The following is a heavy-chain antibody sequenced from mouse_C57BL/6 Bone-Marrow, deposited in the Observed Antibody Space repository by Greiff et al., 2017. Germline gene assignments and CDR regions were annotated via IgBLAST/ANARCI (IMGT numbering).Heavy chain of an antibody. J-gene: IGHJ3*01. CDR3: ASDSNCAYFAY. CDR2: INPYNGGT. CDR1: GYTFTDYY. Sequence: VQLQQSGPVLVKPGASVKMSCKASGYTFTDYYMNWVKQSPGQSLEWIGVINPYNGGTSYNQKFKGKATLTVDKSSSTAYMELNSLTSEDSAVYYCASDSNCAYFAYWGQGTLVTVSA. V-gene: IGHV1-19*01. D-gene: IGHD2-5*01.